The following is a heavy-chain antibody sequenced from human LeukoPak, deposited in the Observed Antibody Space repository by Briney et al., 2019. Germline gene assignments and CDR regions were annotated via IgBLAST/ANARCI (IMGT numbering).Heavy chain of an antibody. V-gene: IGHV1-2*02. D-gene: IGHD3-10*01. CDR2: MNPNSGGT. CDR3: ARGLLWFGELCWFDP. Sequence: GASVKVSCKASGGTFSSYAISWVRQAPGQGLEWMGWMNPNSGGTNYAQKFQGRVTMTRDTSISTAYMELSRLRSDDTAVYYCARGLLWFGELCWFDPWGQGTLVTVSS. CDR1: GGTFSSYA. J-gene: IGHJ5*02.